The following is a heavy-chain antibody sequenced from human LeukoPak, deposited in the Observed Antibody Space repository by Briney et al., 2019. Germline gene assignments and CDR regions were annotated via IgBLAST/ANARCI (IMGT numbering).Heavy chain of an antibody. CDR2: ISSSGGST. CDR1: GFTFSSYA. J-gene: IGHJ4*02. CDR3: AKDWYYDFWSGYYLFDY. V-gene: IGHV3-23*01. Sequence: GGSLRLSCAASGFTFSSYAMSWVRQAPGKGLEWVSAISSSGGSTYYADSVKGRFTISRDNSKNTLYLQMNSLRAEDTAVYYCAKDWYYDFWSGYYLFDYWGQGTLVTVSS. D-gene: IGHD3-3*01.